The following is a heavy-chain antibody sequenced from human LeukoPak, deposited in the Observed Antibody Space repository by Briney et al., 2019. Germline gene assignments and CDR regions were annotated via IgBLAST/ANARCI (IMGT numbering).Heavy chain of an antibody. D-gene: IGHD4-17*01. CDR2: INHSGST. J-gene: IGHJ6*03. CDR1: GGSFSGYY. Sequence: SETLSLTCAVYGGSFSGYYWSWIRRPPGKGLEWIGEINHSGSTNYNPSLKSRVTISVDTSKNQFSLKLSSVTAADTAVYYCARGTTVTTNYYYYMDVWGKGTTVTVSS. CDR3: ARGTTVTTNYYYYMDV. V-gene: IGHV4-34*01.